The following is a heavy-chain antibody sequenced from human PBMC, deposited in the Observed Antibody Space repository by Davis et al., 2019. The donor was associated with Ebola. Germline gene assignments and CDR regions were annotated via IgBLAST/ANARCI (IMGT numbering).Heavy chain of an antibody. Sequence: MPSETLSLTCTVSGGSISSGGYYWSWIRQHPGKGLEWIGYIYYSGSTYYNPSLKSRVTISVDTSKNQFSLKLSSVTAADTAVYYCARVNYYGSGSYYASPYFDYWGQGTLVTVSS. J-gene: IGHJ4*02. CDR2: IYYSGST. CDR1: GGSISSGGYY. V-gene: IGHV4-31*03. CDR3: ARVNYYGSGSYYASPYFDY. D-gene: IGHD3-10*01.